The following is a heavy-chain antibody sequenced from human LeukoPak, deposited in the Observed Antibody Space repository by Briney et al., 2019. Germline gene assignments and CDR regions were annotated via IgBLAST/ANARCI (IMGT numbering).Heavy chain of an antibody. CDR3: VRHVSSGWDYYNGLDV. D-gene: IGHD6-19*01. V-gene: IGHV4-39*01. CDR1: GGSIGSSGFY. CDR2: IYYPEST. J-gene: IGHJ6*02. Sequence: SETLSLTCKVSGGSIGSSGFYWGWIRQPPGKGLEWIGSIYYPESTHYNPSLESRVTISVDTSKYQVFLTLSSVTATDTAVYYCVRHVSSGWDYYNGLDVWGQGTTVTVSS.